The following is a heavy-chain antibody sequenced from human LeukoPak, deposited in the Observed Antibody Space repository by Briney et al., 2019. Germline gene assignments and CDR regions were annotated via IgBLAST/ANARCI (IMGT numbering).Heavy chain of an antibody. CDR1: GGSISGRRYY. D-gene: IGHD3-16*02. CDR2: IHYDGAT. J-gene: IGHJ4*02. CDR3: ARDRSDYVWGSYRYFDY. Sequence: SETLSLTCSVSGGSISGRRYYWGWIRQPPGRGLEWIGSIHYDGATYYNPSLKSRVTMSVDTSKNQFSLKLSSVTAADTAVYYCARDRSDYVWGSYRYFDYWGQGTLVTVSS. V-gene: IGHV4-39*02.